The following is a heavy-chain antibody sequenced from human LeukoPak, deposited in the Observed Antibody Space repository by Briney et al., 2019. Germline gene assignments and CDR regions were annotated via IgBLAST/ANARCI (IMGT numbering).Heavy chain of an antibody. J-gene: IGHJ4*02. Sequence: GGSLRLSCSASGFPFNTHFMHWVRQTPGKALEYVSTISTNGETTFYADSVTGRFTISRDNSQNTLYLQMSSLRPDDTAVYYCVKDLSGTWSFDYWGQGTWSPSPQ. V-gene: IGHV3-64D*06. D-gene: IGHD1-26*01. CDR3: VKDLSGTWSFDY. CDR2: ISTNGETT. CDR1: GFPFNTHF.